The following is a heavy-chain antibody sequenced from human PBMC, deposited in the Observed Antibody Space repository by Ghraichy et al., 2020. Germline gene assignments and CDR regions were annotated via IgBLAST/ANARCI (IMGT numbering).Heavy chain of an antibody. Sequence: GESLNISCVASGFTFSSFWMTWVRQAPRKGLQWVANIKPDGSDKYYVDSVKGRFTISRDAANNSLFLQMNSLRAEDTAVYYCARAEYGSNSEWVYWGQGALVTVSS. D-gene: IGHD4-23*01. CDR2: IKPDGSDK. V-gene: IGHV3-7*03. CDR3: ARAEYGSNSEWVY. J-gene: IGHJ4*02. CDR1: GFTFSSFW.